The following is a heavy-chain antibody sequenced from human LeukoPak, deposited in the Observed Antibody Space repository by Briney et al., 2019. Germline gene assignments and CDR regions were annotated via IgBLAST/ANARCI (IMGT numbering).Heavy chain of an antibody. CDR1: GGSFSGYY. V-gene: IGHV4-34*01. CDR2: INHSGST. CDR3: AKLGVIAVAGSNWFDP. J-gene: IGHJ5*02. Sequence: SEPLSLTCAVYGGSFSGYYWSWIRQPPGKGLEWIGEINHSGSTNFNPSLKSRVTISVDTSKNQFSLKLSSVTAADTAVYYCAKLGVIAVAGSNWFDPWGQGTLVTVSS. D-gene: IGHD6-19*01.